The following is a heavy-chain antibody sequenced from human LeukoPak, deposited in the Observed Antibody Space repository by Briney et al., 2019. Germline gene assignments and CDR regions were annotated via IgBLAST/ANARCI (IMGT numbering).Heavy chain of an antibody. V-gene: IGHV3-23*01. D-gene: IGHD2-2*01. CDR1: GFTFSSYA. CDR2: ISGSGGST. J-gene: IGHJ4*02. CDR3: AKTPAAGGDGDYYFDY. Sequence: PGGSLRLSCAASGFTFSSYAMSWVRQAPGKGLEWVSAISGSGGSTYYADSVKGRFTISRDNSKNTLYLQMNSLRAEDTAVYYCAKTPAAGGDGDYYFDYWGQGTPVTVSS.